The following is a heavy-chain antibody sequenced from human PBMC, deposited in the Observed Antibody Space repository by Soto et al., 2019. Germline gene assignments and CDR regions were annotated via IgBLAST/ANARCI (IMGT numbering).Heavy chain of an antibody. Sequence: PGGSLRLSCAASGFTFSNAWMNWVRQAPGKGLEWVGRIKSKTDGGTTDYAAPVKGRFTISRDDSKNTLYLQMNSLKTEDTAVYYCTPSEDFPLRNLDYWGQGTLVTVSS. J-gene: IGHJ4*02. CDR2: IKSKTDGGTT. V-gene: IGHV3-15*07. D-gene: IGHD1-1*01. CDR1: GFTFSNAW. CDR3: TPSEDFPLRNLDY.